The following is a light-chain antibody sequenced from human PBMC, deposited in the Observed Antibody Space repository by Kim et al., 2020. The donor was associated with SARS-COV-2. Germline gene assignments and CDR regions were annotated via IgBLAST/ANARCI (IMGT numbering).Light chain of an antibody. CDR3: QQYNTYTWT. CDR1: QGVANS. J-gene: IGKJ1*01. V-gene: IGKV1-16*01. CDR2: AAS. Sequence: DIQMTQSPSSLSASVGDTVTITCRASQGVANSLAWFQQKPGKAPKSLIYAASTLQTGVPSRFSGTGSRTYFTLTNSSLQPEDSATYDCQQYNTYTWTFGQATKVDIK.